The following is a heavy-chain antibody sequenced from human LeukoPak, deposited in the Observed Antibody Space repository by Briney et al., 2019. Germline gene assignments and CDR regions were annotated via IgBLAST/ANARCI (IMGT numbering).Heavy chain of an antibody. CDR1: GGSITGYY. Sequence: SETLSLTCTVSGGSITGYYWSWIRQSPAKGLEWIGYIYYSGSTNYNPSLKSRLTISVDTSKTQFSLKLSSLTATDTAVYYCARQSPAAAGQGLDYWGQGTLVTVSS. D-gene: IGHD6-13*01. J-gene: IGHJ4*02. CDR2: IYYSGST. V-gene: IGHV4-59*08. CDR3: ARQSPAAAGQGLDY.